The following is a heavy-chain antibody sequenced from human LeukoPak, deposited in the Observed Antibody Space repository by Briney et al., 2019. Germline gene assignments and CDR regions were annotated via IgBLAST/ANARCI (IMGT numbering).Heavy chain of an antibody. D-gene: IGHD3-10*01. J-gene: IGHJ4*02. CDR1: GFTFSTYG. V-gene: IGHV3-30*18. Sequence: GGSLRLSCAASGFTFSTYGMQWVRQAPGKGLEWVAVISYDGSNKHYADSVKGRFTISRDNSKNTLYLQMNSLRAEDTAVYYCAKDYNYGYGYYFDYWGQGTLVTVSS. CDR3: AKDYNYGYGYYFDY. CDR2: ISYDGSNK.